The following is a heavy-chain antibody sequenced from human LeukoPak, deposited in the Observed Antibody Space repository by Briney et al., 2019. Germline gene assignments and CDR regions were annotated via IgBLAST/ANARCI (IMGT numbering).Heavy chain of an antibody. Sequence: ASVKVSCKASGYTFTSHGISWVRQAPGQGLEWMGWISAYNGNTNYAQKLQGRVTMTTDTSTSTAYMELRSLRSDDTAVYYCAKMSEQHRREGNWFDPWGQGTLVTVSS. V-gene: IGHV1-18*01. J-gene: IGHJ5*02. CDR3: AKMSEQHRREGNWFDP. D-gene: IGHD6-13*01. CDR2: ISAYNGNT. CDR1: GYTFTSHG.